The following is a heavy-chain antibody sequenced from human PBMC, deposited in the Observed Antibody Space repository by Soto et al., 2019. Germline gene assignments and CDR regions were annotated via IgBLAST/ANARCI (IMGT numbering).Heavy chain of an antibody. J-gene: IGHJ5*02. V-gene: IGHV3-30*02. CDR3: AKAVGATTDWFDP. Sequence: DSVKGRFTISRDNSKNTLYLQMTSLRAEDTAVYYCAKAVGATTDWFDPWGQGTLVTVSS. D-gene: IGHD1-26*01.